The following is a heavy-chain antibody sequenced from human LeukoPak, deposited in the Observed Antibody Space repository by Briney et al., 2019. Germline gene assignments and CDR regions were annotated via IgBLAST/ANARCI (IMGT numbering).Heavy chain of an antibody. CDR3: AKDFLIKMRTPGAFDL. CDR1: GFTFSSYG. J-gene: IGHJ3*01. V-gene: IGHV3-30*02. D-gene: IGHD2-2*01. CDR2: IRYDGSDK. Sequence: PGGSLRLSCAASGFTFSSYGMHWARQTPGKGLEWVAFIRYDGSDKHYADSVKGRFTISRDNSKNTLHLQMNSLRPEDTAVYYCAKDFLIKMRTPGAFDLWGQGTMVTVSS.